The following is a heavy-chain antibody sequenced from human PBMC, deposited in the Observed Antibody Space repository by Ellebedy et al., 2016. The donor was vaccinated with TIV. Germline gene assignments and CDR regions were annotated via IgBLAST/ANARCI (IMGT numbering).Heavy chain of an antibody. V-gene: IGHV3-7*03. CDR1: GFTFSNYW. CDR3: ARGGYGRPFDC. D-gene: IGHD5-12*01. CDR2: IKQDGSEK. Sequence: GESLKISCAASGFTFSNYWMKWVRQVPGKGLEWVANIKQDGSEKYYVDSVKGRFTISRDNAKNSLFLQMNSLRVEDTAVYFCARGGYGRPFDCWGQGTLVTVSS. J-gene: IGHJ4*02.